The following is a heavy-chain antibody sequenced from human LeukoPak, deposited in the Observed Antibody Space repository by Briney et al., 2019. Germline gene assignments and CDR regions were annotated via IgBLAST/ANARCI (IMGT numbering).Heavy chain of an antibody. CDR2: IYYTGST. Sequence: SQTLSLTCTVSGGSISSGGYYWSWIRQHPEKGLEWIGYIYYTGSTFYNPSLKSRVIISVDTSKNQFSLRLSSVTVADTAVYYCASSEASTTPPPYGMDVWGQGTTVTVSS. D-gene: IGHD1-14*01. V-gene: IGHV4-31*03. J-gene: IGHJ6*02. CDR3: ASSEASTTPPPYGMDV. CDR1: GGSISSGGYY.